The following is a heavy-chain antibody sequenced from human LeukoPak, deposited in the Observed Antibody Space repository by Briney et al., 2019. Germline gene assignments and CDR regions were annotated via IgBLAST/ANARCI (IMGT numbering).Heavy chain of an antibody. CDR3: ARDWAGDGYNSYYFDY. CDR1: GFTFSSYS. V-gene: IGHV3-21*01. Sequence: GGSLILSCAASGFTFSSYSMNWVRQAPGKGLEWVSSISSSSSYIYYADSVKGRFTISRDNAKNSLYLQMNSLRAEDTAVYYCARDWAGDGYNSYYFDYWGQGTLVTVSS. CDR2: ISSSSSYI. D-gene: IGHD5-24*01. J-gene: IGHJ4*02.